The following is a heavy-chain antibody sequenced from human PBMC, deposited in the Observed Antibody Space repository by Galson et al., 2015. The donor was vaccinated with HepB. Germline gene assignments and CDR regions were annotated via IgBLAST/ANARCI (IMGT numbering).Heavy chain of an antibody. D-gene: IGHD2-2*01. CDR1: GFTFSSYA. V-gene: IGHV3-64*01. J-gene: IGHJ3*02. Sequence: SLRLSCAASGFTFSSYAMHWVRQAPGKGLEYVSAISSNGGSTYYANSVKGRFTISRDNSKNTLYLQMGSLRAEDMAVYYCATPIVVVPAAIPRAKTFGRAFDIWGQGTMVTVSS. CDR3: ATPIVVVPAAIPRAKTFGRAFDI. CDR2: ISSNGGST.